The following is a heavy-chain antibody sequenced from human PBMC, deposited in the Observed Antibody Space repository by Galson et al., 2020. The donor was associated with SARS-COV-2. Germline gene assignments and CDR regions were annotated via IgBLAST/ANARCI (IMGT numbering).Heavy chain of an antibody. CDR1: GYTFTTYW. CDR2: IYPDDSHT. J-gene: IGHJ6*02. V-gene: IGHV5-51*01. D-gene: IGHD3-10*01. Sequence: HGESLKISCKGSGYTFTTYWIAWVRQVPGKGLEWMGIIYPDDSHTRYSPSFQGQVTISIDKSISTAYLQWSSLKASDTAMYYCARSNSDTYCLWSGDHCYGYSMDVWGQGTTVTVSS. CDR3: ARSNSDTYCLWSGDHCYGYSMDV.